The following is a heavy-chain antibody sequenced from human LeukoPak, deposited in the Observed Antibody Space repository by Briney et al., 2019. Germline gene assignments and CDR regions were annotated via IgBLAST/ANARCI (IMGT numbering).Heavy chain of an antibody. V-gene: IGHV3-15*07. Sequence: GSLILSCAASGFTFSNAYMNWVRQAPGKGLEWVGRIKPKTDRETTEYAAPVKGRFSISRDDSNNMLLLKIDSLKTEDTAVYYCIHPLPYSAQGGQEPLVSVSS. CDR3: IHPLPYSAQ. CDR1: GFTFSNAY. J-gene: IGHJ4*02. D-gene: IGHD2-21*01. CDR2: IKPKTDRETT.